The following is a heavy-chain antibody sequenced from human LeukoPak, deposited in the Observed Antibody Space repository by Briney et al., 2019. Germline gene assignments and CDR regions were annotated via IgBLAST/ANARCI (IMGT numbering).Heavy chain of an antibody. V-gene: IGHV3-20*01. CDR3: ARDRIAAAGEGNWFDP. D-gene: IGHD6-13*01. CDR1: GFTFDDYG. Sequence: GRCLRLSCAASGFTFDDYGMSWVRHAPGKGLEWGSGINWNGGSTGYADSVKGRFTISRDNAKNSLYLQMNSLRAEDTALYHCARDRIAAAGEGNWFDPWGQGTLVTVYS. J-gene: IGHJ5*02. CDR2: INWNGGST.